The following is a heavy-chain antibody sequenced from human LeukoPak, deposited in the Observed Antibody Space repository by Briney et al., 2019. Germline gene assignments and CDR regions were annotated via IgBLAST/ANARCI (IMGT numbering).Heavy chain of an antibody. V-gene: IGHV4-38-2*02. Sequence: SETLSLTCTVSGYSISSGYYWGWIRQPPGKGLEWIGSITYYNPSLKSRVTISLDTSRNQFSLRLNSVTAADTAVYYCAKSNGYGLIDIWGQGTMVTVSS. CDR3: AKSNGYGLIDI. J-gene: IGHJ3*02. CDR2: IT. CDR1: GYSISSGYY. D-gene: IGHD3-10*01.